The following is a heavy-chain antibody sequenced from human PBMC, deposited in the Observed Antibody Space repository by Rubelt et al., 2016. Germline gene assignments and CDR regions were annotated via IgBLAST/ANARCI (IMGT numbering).Heavy chain of an antibody. D-gene: IGHD3-10*01. CDR3: ARDEEYGSGNYPGYYGMDV. CDR2: IYYSGSP. Sequence: QVQLEESGPGLVKPSETLSLTCNVSGGFISTYYWNWMRQPPGKGLEWIGYIYYSGSPSYNPPLKSRVTISVDTSKNQFSPNVTHVQAGDTAVYYWARDEEYGSGNYPGYYGMDVWGQGTKVTVSS. J-gene: IGHJ6*02. CDR1: GGFISTYY. V-gene: IGHV4-59*01.